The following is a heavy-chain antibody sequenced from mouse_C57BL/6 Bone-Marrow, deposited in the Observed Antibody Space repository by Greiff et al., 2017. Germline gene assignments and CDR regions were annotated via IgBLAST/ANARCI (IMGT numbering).Heavy chain of an antibody. D-gene: IGHD1-1*01. V-gene: IGHV1-82*01. J-gene: IGHJ1*03. CDR2: IYPGDGAT. Sequence: VQLQQSGPELVKPGASVKISCKASGYAFSSSWMNWVKQRPGKGLEWIGRIYPGDGATNYNGKFKGKATLTADKSSSTAYMQLSSLTSEDSAVYFCARITTVVHWYFDVWGTGTTVTVSS. CDR3: ARITTVVHWYFDV. CDR1: GYAFSSSW.